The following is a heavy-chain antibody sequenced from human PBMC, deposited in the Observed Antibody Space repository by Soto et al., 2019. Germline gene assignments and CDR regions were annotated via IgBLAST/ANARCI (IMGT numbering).Heavy chain of an antibody. Sequence: GASVKVSCKASGGTFTSYGISWVRQAPGQGLEWMGWISAYNGNTNYAQKLQGRVTMTTDTSTSTAYMELRSLRSDDTAVYYCARDYYDSSGYYSPAYYYYYGMDVWGQGTTVTVSS. CDR3: ARDYYDSSGYYSPAYYYYYGMDV. V-gene: IGHV1-18*04. D-gene: IGHD3-22*01. J-gene: IGHJ6*02. CDR1: GGTFTSYG. CDR2: ISAYNGNT.